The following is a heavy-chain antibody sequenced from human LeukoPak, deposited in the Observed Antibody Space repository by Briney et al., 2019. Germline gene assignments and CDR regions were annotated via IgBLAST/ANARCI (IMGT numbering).Heavy chain of an antibody. CDR3: ARAPQHVDY. D-gene: IGHD2-21*01. CDR1: GYSISSGYY. J-gene: IGHJ4*02. Sequence: SETLSLTCTVSGYSISSGYYWGWIRQPPGKGLEWIGSIYHSGSTYYNPSLKSRVTISVDTSKNQFSLKLSSVAAADTAVYYCARAPQHVDYWGQGTLVTVSS. CDR2: IYHSGST. V-gene: IGHV4-38-2*02.